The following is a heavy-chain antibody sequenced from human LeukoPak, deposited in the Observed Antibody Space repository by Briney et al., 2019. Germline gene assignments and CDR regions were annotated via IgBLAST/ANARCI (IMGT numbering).Heavy chain of an antibody. CDR1: IFTFSSYE. J-gene: IGHJ3*02. CDR2: ISSSGSTI. V-gene: IGHV3-48*03. Sequence: GGSLRLSCAASIFTFSSYEMNWVRQAPGKGLEWVSYISSSGSTIYYADSVKGRFTISRDNAKNSLYLQMNSLRAEDTAVYYCARETAPDALDIWGQGTMVTVSS. D-gene: IGHD5-18*01. CDR3: ARETAPDALDI.